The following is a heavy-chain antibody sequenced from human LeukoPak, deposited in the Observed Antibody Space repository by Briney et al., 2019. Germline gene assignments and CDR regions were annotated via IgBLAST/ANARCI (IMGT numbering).Heavy chain of an antibody. V-gene: IGHV3-48*03. CDR1: GFTFSSYE. CDR2: ISSSGNTI. J-gene: IGHJ3*01. CDR3: AKGGTSGFSARDGFNV. D-gene: IGHD3-3*01. Sequence: PGGSLRLSCAASGFTFSSYEMNWVRQAPGKGLEWVSYISSSGNTIYYADSVKGRFTISRDNSENTLHLQMNSLRPEDTALYYCAKGGTSGFSARDGFNVWGQGTIVTVSS.